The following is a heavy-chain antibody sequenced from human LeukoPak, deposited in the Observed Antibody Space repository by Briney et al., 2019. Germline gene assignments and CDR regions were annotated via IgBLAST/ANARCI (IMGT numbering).Heavy chain of an antibody. D-gene: IGHD3-22*01. J-gene: IGHJ4*02. V-gene: IGHV3-30-3*01. Sequence: PGGSLRLSCAASGFTFSSYAMHWVRQAPGKGLEWVAVISYDGSNKYYADSVKGRFTISRDNSKNTLYLQMNSLRAEDTAVYDCARDSGPLYYYDSSGYTFDYWGQGTLVTVSS. CDR2: ISYDGSNK. CDR3: ARDSGPLYYYDSSGYTFDY. CDR1: GFTFSSYA.